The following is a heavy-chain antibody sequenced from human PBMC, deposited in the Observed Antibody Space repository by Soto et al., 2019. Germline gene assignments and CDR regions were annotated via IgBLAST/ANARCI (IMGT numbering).Heavy chain of an antibody. J-gene: IGHJ5*02. CDR1: GGTFSSYA. D-gene: IGHD2-15*01. CDR3: ARDNPRGSIHDHWLDP. V-gene: IGHV1-69*13. CDR2: IIPIFGTA. Sequence: SVKVSCKASGGTFSSYAISWVRQAPGQGLEWMGGIIPIFGTANYAQKFQGRVTITADESTSTAYMELSSLRSEDTAVYYCARDNPRGSIHDHWLDPWGQGTLVTVSS.